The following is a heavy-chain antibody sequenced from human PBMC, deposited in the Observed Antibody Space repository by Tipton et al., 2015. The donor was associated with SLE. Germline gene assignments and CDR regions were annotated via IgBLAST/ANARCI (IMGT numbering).Heavy chain of an antibody. V-gene: IGHV4-38-2*01. J-gene: IGHJ4*02. CDR2: IYHSGST. Sequence: TLSLTCAVSGYSISSGYYWGWIRQPPGKGLEWIGSIYHSGSTYYNPSLKSRVTISLDTSENQFSLKLSSVTAADTAVYYFARAPRLNWDYGTYFDYWGQGTLVTVSS. CDR1: GYSISSGYY. CDR3: ARAPRLNWDYGTYFDY. D-gene: IGHD7-27*01.